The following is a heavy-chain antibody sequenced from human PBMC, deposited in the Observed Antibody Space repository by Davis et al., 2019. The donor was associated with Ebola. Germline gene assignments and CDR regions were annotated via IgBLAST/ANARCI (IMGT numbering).Heavy chain of an antibody. CDR3: ARGRGGVPAAMSASYYAMDV. J-gene: IGHJ6*02. V-gene: IGHV1-8*01. Sequence: ASVKVSCKASGYTFTSYDINWVRQAPGQGLEWMGWMNPNSGNTGYAQKFQGRVTMTRNTSISTAYMELSSLRSEDTAVYYCARGRGGVPAAMSASYYAMDVWGQGTTVTVSS. CDR2: MNPNSGNT. D-gene: IGHD2-2*01. CDR1: GYTFTSYD.